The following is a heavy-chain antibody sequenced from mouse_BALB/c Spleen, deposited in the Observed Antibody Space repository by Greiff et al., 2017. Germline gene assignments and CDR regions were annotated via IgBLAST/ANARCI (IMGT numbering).Heavy chain of an antibody. D-gene: IGHD4-1*01. J-gene: IGHJ4*01. Sequence: VQRVESGPGLVAPSQSLSITCTVSGFSLSRYSVHWVRQPPGKGLEWLGMIWGGGSTDYNSALKSRLSISKDNSKSQVFLKMNSLQTDDTAMYYCARSQLTGTLYYAMDYWGQGTSVTVSS. CDR1: GFSLSRYS. V-gene: IGHV2-6-4*01. CDR3: ARSQLTGTLYYAMDY. CDR2: IWGGGST.